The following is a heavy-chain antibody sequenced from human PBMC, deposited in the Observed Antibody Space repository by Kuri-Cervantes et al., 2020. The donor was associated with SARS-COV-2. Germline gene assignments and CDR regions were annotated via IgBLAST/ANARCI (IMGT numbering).Heavy chain of an antibody. V-gene: IGHV3-30*03. CDR2: VSYDGSKK. CDR3: ARIYSSGYFNWFDP. J-gene: IGHJ5*02. Sequence: GGSLRLSCAASGLNFGRFGMHWVRQAPGKGLEWVAVVSYDGSKKDYADSVKGRFTISRDNSKNTLYLQMNSLRAEDTAVYYCARIYSSGYFNWFDPWGQGTLVTVSS. CDR1: GLNFGRFG. D-gene: IGHD3-22*01.